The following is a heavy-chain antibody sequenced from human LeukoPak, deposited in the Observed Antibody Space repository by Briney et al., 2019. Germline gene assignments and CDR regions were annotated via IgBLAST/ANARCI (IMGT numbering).Heavy chain of an antibody. Sequence: SETLSLTCAVYGGSFSGYYWSWIRQPPGKGLEWIGEINHSGSTNYNPSLKSRVTISVDTSKNQFSLKLSSATAADTAVYYCARSPSLYSNYIDYWGQGTLVTVSS. V-gene: IGHV4-34*01. J-gene: IGHJ4*02. CDR3: ARSPSLYSNYIDY. CDR2: INHSGST. CDR1: GGSFSGYY. D-gene: IGHD4-4*01.